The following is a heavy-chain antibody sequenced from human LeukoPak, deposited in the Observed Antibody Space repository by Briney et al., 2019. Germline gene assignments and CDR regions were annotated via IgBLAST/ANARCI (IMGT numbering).Heavy chain of an antibody. CDR2: IYSGDADT. V-gene: IGHV5-51*07. D-gene: IGHD3-10*01. CDR1: GYSFTSYW. J-gene: IGHJ4*02. CDR3: ARSATIIGGFDY. Sequence: GESLKISCKGSGYSFTSYWTGWVHQMPGKGLEWLGIIYSGDADTRYSPSFQGQVTISADRSISTAYLQWSSLKASDTAMYYCARSATIIGGFDYWGQGTLVTVSS.